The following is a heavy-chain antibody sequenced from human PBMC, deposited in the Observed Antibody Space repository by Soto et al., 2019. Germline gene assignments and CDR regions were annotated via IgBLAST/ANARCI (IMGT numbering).Heavy chain of an antibody. CDR3: ARDPQKYYDFWSGYYTAHYGMDV. V-gene: IGHV3-33*01. D-gene: IGHD3-3*01. CDR2: IWYDGSNK. J-gene: IGHJ6*01. Sequence: QVQLVESGGGVVQPGRSLRLSCAASGFTFSSYGMHWVRQAPGKGLEWVAVIWYDGSNKYYADSVKGRFTISRDNSKNTLYLQMNSLRAEDTAVYYCARDPQKYYDFWSGYYTAHYGMDVW. CDR1: GFTFSSYG.